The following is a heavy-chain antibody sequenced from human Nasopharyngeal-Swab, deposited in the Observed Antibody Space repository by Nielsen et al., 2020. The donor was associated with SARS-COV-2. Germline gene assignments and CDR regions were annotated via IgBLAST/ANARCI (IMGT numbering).Heavy chain of an antibody. J-gene: IGHJ4*02. Sequence: SGPTLVKPTQTFTLTCTFSGFSLSTSEMCVSWIRQPPGKALEWLALIDWDDDKYYSTSLKTRLTISKDTSKNQVVLTMTNMDPVDTATYYCARSTSSIAVAVNFDYWGQGTLVTVSS. V-gene: IGHV2-70*01. CDR1: GFSLSTSEMC. D-gene: IGHD6-19*01. CDR3: ARSTSSIAVAVNFDY. CDR2: IDWDDDK.